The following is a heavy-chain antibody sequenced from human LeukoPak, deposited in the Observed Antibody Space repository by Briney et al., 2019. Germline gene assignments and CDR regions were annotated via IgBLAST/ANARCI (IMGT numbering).Heavy chain of an antibody. CDR2: IYHSGST. CDR1: GGSISSGGYS. J-gene: IGHJ4*02. Sequence: PSQTLSLTCAVSGGSISSGGYSWSWIRQPPGKGLEWIGYIYHSGSTYYNPSLKSRVTISVDRSKNQFSLKLSSVTAADTAVYYCARGGEWSFHYYFDYWGQGTLVTVSS. D-gene: IGHD3-3*01. CDR3: ARGGEWSFHYYFDY. V-gene: IGHV4-30-2*01.